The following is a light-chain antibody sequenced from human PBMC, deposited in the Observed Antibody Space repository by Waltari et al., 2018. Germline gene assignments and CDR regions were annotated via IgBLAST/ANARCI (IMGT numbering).Light chain of an antibody. CDR2: GAS. J-gene: IGKJ2*01. CDR3: QQYGSSPLYT. CDR1: QSVSSSY. Sequence: ESVLTQSPGTLSLSPGERATLSCRARQSVSSSYLAWYQQKPGQPPRLLIYGASRRATGIPDRFSGSGSGTDFTLTISSLEPEDFAVYYCQQYGSSPLYTFGQGTKLEIK. V-gene: IGKV3-20*01.